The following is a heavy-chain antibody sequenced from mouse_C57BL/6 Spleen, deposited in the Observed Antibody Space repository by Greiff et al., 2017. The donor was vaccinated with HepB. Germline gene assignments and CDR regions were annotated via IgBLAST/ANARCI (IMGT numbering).Heavy chain of an antibody. CDR2: ISDGGSYT. J-gene: IGHJ3*01. V-gene: IGHV5-4*01. CDR1: GFTFSSYA. D-gene: IGHD3-2*02. CDR3: AREGSSGYWFAY. Sequence: VQVVESGGGLVKPGGSLKLSCAASGFTFSSYAMSWVRQTPEKRLEWVATISDGGSYTYYPDNVKGRFTISKDNAKNNLYLQMSHLKSEDTAMYYCAREGSSGYWFAYWGQGTLVTVSA.